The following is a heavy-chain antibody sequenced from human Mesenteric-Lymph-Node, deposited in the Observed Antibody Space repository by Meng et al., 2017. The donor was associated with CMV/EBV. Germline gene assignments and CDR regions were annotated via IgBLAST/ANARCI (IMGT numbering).Heavy chain of an antibody. V-gene: IGHV4-30-2*01. CDR2: IYHSGST. D-gene: IGHD3-10*01. J-gene: IGHJ4*02. CDR3: ARGGFGELLSFDF. Sequence: SGDSSRSRGYSWSWIRQPPGKGLEWIGYIYHSGSTYYNPSLKTRVIISVDRSKNQFSLKLSSVTAADTAVYYCARGGFGELLSFDFWGQGTLVTVSS. CDR1: GDSSRSRGYS.